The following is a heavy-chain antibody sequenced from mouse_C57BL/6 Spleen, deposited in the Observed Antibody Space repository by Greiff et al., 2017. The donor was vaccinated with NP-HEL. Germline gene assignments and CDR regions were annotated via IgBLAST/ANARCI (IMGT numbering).Heavy chain of an antibody. CDR1: GYAFSSSW. V-gene: IGHV1-82*01. D-gene: IGHD1-1*01. CDR3: ARWDYYYGTKGNAMDY. Sequence: QVQLQQSGPELVKPGASVKISCKASGYAFSSSWMNWVKQRPGKGLEWIGRIYPGDGDTNYNGKFKGKATLTADKSSSTAYMQLSSLTSEDSAVYFCARWDYYYGTKGNAMDYWGQGTSVTVSS. J-gene: IGHJ4*01. CDR2: IYPGDGDT.